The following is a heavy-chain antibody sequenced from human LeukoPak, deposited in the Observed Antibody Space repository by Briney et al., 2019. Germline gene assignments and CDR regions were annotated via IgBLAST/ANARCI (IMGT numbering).Heavy chain of an antibody. CDR1: GYTFTGYY. D-gene: IGHD6-6*01. J-gene: IGHJ4*02. CDR2: INPNSGGT. CDR3: AADTAARPFNY. V-gene: IGHV1-2*02. Sequence: ASVKVSCKASGYTFTGYYMHWVRQAPGQGLEWMGWINPNSGGTNHAQKFQERVTITRDMSTSTAYMELSSLRSEDTAVYYCAADTAARPFNYWGQGTLVTVSS.